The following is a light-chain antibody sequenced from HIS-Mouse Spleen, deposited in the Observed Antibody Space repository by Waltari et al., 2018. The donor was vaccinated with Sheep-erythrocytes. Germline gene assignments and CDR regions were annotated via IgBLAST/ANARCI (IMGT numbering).Light chain of an antibody. CDR2: QDS. V-gene: IGLV3-1*01. CDR3: QAWDSSTVV. CDR1: KLGDKY. Sequence: SYELTQPPSVSVSPGQTASITCSGDKLGDKYACWYQQKPGQSPVLVIYQDSKRPSGIPEGFPGSNSGNTANLTISGTQAMDEDDYYCQAWDSSTVVFGGGTKLTVL. J-gene: IGLJ2*01.